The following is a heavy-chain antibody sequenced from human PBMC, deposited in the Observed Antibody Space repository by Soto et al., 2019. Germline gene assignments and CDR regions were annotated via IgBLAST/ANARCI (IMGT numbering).Heavy chain of an antibody. D-gene: IGHD3-10*01. CDR2: ISYDGSNK. V-gene: IGHV3-30*18. CDR3: AKDTGSYHWFYP. J-gene: IGHJ5*02. Sequence: GGSLRLSCAASGFTFSSYGMHWVRQAPGKGLEWVAVISYDGSNKYYADFVKGRFTISRDNSKNTLYLQMNSLRAEDTAVYYCAKDTGSYHWFYPWGQGTLVTVSS. CDR1: GFTFSSYG.